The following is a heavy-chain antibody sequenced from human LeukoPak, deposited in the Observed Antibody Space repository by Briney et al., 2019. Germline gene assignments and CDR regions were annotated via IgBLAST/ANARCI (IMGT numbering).Heavy chain of an antibody. CDR3: AKDVQWLEPDYYYGMDV. CDR2: ISGSGGST. V-gene: IGHV3-23*01. D-gene: IGHD6-19*01. J-gene: IGHJ6*02. CDR1: GFTFSSYA. Sequence: GGSLRLSCAASGFTFSSYAMSWVRQAPGKGLEWVSAISGSGGSTYYADSVKGRFTISRDNSKNTLYLQMNSLRAEGTAVYYCAKDVQWLEPDYYYGMDVWGQGTTVTVSS.